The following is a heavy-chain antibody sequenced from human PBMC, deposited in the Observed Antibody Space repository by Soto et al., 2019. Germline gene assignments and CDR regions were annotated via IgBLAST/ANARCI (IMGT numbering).Heavy chain of an antibody. D-gene: IGHD5-12*01. CDR3: ARDRMGGYDSGLYYYYGMEV. CDR2: INSDGSST. CDR1: GFTFSSYW. V-gene: IGHV3-74*01. Sequence: EVQLVESGGGLVQPGGSLRLSCAASGFTFSSYWMHWVRQAPGKGLVWVSRINSDGSSTSYADSVKGRFTISRDNAKNTQYLQMNILRAEDTAVYYCARDRMGGYDSGLYYYYGMEVWGQGTTVTVSS. J-gene: IGHJ6*02.